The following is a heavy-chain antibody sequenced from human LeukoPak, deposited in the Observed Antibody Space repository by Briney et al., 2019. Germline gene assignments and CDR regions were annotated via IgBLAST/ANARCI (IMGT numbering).Heavy chain of an antibody. Sequence: GGSLRLSCAASGFTFSSYSMNWVRQAPGKGLEWVSSISSSSSYIYYADSVKGRFTISRDNAKNSLYLQMNSLRAEDTAVYYCARDRCSRGWYDYGGQGPLVTVSS. CDR3: ARDRCSRGWYDY. D-gene: IGHD6-19*01. J-gene: IGHJ4*02. V-gene: IGHV3-21*01. CDR2: ISSSSSYI. CDR1: GFTFSSYS.